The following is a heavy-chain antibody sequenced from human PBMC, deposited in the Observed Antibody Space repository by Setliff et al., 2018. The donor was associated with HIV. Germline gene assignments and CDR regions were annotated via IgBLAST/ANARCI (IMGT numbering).Heavy chain of an antibody. CDR2: IFPGGAT. Sequence: SETLSLTCSVSGGSINDERYYWSWIRQPAGKGLEWIGIIFPGGATNYNPSLTSRVTISVDTSRNHLFLKLTSVTTADTAVYFCAKSSPSIGYITDCWGQGAPVTVSS. D-gene: IGHD5-12*01. CDR3: AKSSPSIGYITDC. J-gene: IGHJ4*02. V-gene: IGHV4-61*10. CDR1: GGSINDERYY.